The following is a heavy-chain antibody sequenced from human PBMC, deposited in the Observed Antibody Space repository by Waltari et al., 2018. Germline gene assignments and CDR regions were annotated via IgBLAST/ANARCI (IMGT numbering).Heavy chain of an antibody. CDR2: ISSSSSTI. J-gene: IGHJ3*02. CDR3: ARDWAAADSDI. V-gene: IGHV3-48*01. D-gene: IGHD6-13*01. Sequence: EVQLVESGGGLVQPGGSLRLSCAASGFTFSSYSMNWVRQAPGKGLEWVSYISSSSSTIYYADSVKGRFTISRDNAKNSLYLQMNSLRAEDTAVYYCARDWAAADSDIWGQGTMVTVSS. CDR1: GFTFSSYS.